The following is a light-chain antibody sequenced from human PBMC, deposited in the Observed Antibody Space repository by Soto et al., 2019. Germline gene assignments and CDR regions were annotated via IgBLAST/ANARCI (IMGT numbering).Light chain of an antibody. CDR2: EVR. CDR1: SSDVGAYNF. Sequence: QSVLTQPASVSGSPGQSITISCTGTSSDVGAYNFVSWHQQHPGKAPKLMIYEVRNRPSGVSNRFSGSKSGNTASLTLAGLQAEDEADYYCSSYTSTSTLYVFGTGTKVTVL. V-gene: IGLV2-14*01. J-gene: IGLJ1*01. CDR3: SSYTSTSTLYV.